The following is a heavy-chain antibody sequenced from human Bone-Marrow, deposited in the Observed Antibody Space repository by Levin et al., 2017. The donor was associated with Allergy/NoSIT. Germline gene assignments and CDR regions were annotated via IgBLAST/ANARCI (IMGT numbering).Heavy chain of an antibody. D-gene: IGHD4-17*01. CDR1: GFTFSSYA. Sequence: LSLTCAASGFTFSSYAMSWVRQAPGKGLEWVSAISGSGGSTYYADSVKGRFTISRDNSKNTLYLQMNSLRAEDTAVYYCARETNDYGNYFDYWGQGTLVTVSS. CDR2: ISGSGGST. V-gene: IGHV3-23*01. CDR3: ARETNDYGNYFDY. J-gene: IGHJ4*02.